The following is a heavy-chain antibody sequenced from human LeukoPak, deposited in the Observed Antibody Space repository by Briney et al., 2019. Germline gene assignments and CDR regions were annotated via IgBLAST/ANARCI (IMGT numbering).Heavy chain of an antibody. Sequence: QPGGSLRLSCAASGFTFSSYAMSWVRQAPGKGLEWVAAISGGGGGTYYADSVKGRLTISRDKSKNTLYLQMNSLSAEDTAVYYCVKDRGSSGWYSDWGQGTLVTVSS. CDR2: ISGGGGGT. D-gene: IGHD6-19*01. V-gene: IGHV3-23*01. CDR1: GFTFSSYA. J-gene: IGHJ4*02. CDR3: VKDRGSSGWYSD.